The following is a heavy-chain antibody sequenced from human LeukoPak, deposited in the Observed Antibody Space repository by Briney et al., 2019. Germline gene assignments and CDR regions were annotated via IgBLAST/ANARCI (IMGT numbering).Heavy chain of an antibody. CDR2: ISFDGTSK. CDR1: GFTPSSYA. Sequence: GGSLRLSCAPSGFTPSSYAIHCVCDAPGKGREWGADISFDGTSKYYPDSVKGQFTISRDKSKNTLYLQMNSLRAEDTAVYFCAREKNVRGGYGVYFAYWGQETLVTVSS. J-gene: IGHJ4*02. D-gene: IGHD5-12*01. V-gene: IGHV3-30-3*01. CDR3: AREKNVRGGYGVYFAY.